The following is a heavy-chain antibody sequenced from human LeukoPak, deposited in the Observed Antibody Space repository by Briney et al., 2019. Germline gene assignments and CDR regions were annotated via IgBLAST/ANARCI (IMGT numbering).Heavy chain of an antibody. Sequence: PGGSLRLSCAASGFTFSSYSMNWIRQPPGKGLEWIGEINHSGSTNYNPSLKSRVTISVDTSKNQFSLKLSSVTAADTAVYYCATHYYYDSSGYYPVVDYWGQGTLVTVSS. V-gene: IGHV4-34*08. CDR2: INHSGST. D-gene: IGHD3-22*01. CDR3: ATHYYYDSSGYYPVVDY. CDR1: GFTFSSYS. J-gene: IGHJ4*02.